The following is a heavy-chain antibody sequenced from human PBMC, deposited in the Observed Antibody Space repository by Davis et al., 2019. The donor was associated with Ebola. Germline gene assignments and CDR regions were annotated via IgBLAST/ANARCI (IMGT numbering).Heavy chain of an antibody. J-gene: IGHJ5*02. CDR2: IHYSGST. D-gene: IGHD3-22*01. CDR3: ARQDRYYDSSGYWRFDP. CDR1: GGSISGYY. Sequence: SETLSLTCIVSGGSISGYYWSWIRQPPGKGLEWIGYIHYSGSTSYNPSLESRVTITVDTSKNQFSLKLGSVTAADTAVYYCARQDRYYDSSGYWRFDPWGQGTLVTASS. V-gene: IGHV4-59*08.